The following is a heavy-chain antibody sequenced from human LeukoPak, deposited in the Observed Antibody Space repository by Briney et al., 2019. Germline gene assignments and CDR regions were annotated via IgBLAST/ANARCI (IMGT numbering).Heavy chain of an antibody. V-gene: IGHV4-38-2*01. J-gene: IGHJ4*02. CDR2: IYHSGST. CDR3: ARRYSSGWYLRRYFDY. CDR1: GYSISSGYY. D-gene: IGHD6-19*01. Sequence: PSETLSLTCAVSGYSISSGYYWGWIRQPPGKGLEWIGSIYHSGSTYYNPSLKSRVTISVDTSKSQFSLKLSSVTAADTAVYYCARRYSSGWYLRRYFDYWGQGTLVTVSS.